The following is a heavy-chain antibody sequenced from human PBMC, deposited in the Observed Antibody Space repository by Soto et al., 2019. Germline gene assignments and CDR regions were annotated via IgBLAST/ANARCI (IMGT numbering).Heavy chain of an antibody. J-gene: IGHJ4*02. Sequence: ASVKVSCKVSGYTLTELSMHWVRQAPGKGLEWMGGFDPEDGETIYAQKFQGRVTMTEDTSTDTAYMELSSLRSEDTAVYYCATVGPKLRFMQHLGELPLAYWGQGTLVTVSS. CDR1: GYTLTELS. D-gene: IGHD3-16*01. CDR3: ATVGPKLRFMQHLGELPLAY. CDR2: FDPEDGET. V-gene: IGHV1-24*01.